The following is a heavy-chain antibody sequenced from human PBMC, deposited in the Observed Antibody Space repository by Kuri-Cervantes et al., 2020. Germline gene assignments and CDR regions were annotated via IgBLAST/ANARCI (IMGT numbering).Heavy chain of an antibody. V-gene: IGHV4-61*02. CDR1: GYSISSGYY. D-gene: IGHD3-22*01. CDR2: IYTSGST. J-gene: IGHJ3*02. CDR3: ARAVDYYDSSGSRSLGAFDI. Sequence: SETLSLTCAVSGYSISSGYYWGWIRQPAGKGLEWIGRIYTSGSTNYNPSLKSRVTISVDTSKNQFSLKLSSVTAADTAVYYCARAVDYYDSSGSRSLGAFDIWGQGTMVTVSS.